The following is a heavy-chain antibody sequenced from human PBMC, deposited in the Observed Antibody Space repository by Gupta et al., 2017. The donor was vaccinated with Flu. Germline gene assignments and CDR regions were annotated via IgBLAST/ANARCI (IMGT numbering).Heavy chain of an antibody. CDR3: AKDNELYNGSGGLDI. CDR2: IGSGGNT. Sequence: DNYSRGSRQQGRKVREWIGIIGSGGNTYYTQSVKSRFIISRDTSKNQLFLKMSSVSAADTAVYYCAKDNELYNGSGGLDIWGQGTTVTVSS. V-gene: IGHV4-30-4*06. CDR1: DNY. J-gene: IGHJ6*02. D-gene: IGHD3-10*01.